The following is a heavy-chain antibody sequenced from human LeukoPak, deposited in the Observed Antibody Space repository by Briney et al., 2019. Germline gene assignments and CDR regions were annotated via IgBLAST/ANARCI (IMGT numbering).Heavy chain of an antibody. J-gene: IGHJ5*02. V-gene: IGHV6-1*01. CDR2: IYYKSKWYN. D-gene: IGHD1-26*01. Sequence: SQTLSLTCALSGDSVSSNSVAWNWIRQSPSRGLEWLGRIYYKSKWYNDYAVSVKSRITINPDTSKNHFSLHLSSVTPEDTAVYYCARVGPPYGSHNWFDPWGQGTLVTVSS. CDR3: ARVGPPYGSHNWFDP. CDR1: GDSVSSNSVA.